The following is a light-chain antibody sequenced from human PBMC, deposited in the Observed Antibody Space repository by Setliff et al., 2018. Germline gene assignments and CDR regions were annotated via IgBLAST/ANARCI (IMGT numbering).Light chain of an antibody. V-gene: IGLV2-14*01. CDR2: DVS. CDR3: SSYTSSSTFVV. J-gene: IGLJ2*01. Sequence: QSALTQPPSASGSPGQSVTISCTGTSSDVGGYKFVSWYQQHPGKAPKLMIYDVSKRPSGVSNRFSGSKSGNTASLTISGLQAEDEADYYCSSYTSSSTFVVFGGGTKVTVL. CDR1: SSDVGGYKF.